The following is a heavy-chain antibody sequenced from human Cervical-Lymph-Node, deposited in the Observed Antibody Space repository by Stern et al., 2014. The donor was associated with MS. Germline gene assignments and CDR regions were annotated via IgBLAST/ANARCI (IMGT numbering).Heavy chain of an antibody. CDR3: AKDRGMIVVVTYSLDS. D-gene: IGHD3-22*01. V-gene: IGHV3-30*18. Sequence: VQLVESGGTLVKPGRSLRLPWEASGFSFSTLGMHWVRQAPAKGLARGGVISYDGSNAYYADSVKGRFTISRDNSKNTLYLQLNSLRAEDTAVYFCAKDRGMIVVVTYSLDSWGQGTLVTVSS. CDR2: ISYDGSNA. CDR1: GFSFSTLG. J-gene: IGHJ4*02.